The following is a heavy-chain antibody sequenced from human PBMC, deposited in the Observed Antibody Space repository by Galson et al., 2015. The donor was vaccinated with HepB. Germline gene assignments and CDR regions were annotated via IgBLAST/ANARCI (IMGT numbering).Heavy chain of an antibody. J-gene: IGHJ6*02. CDR2: INSDGSST. CDR3: ARPYSSGWGGLYGMDV. V-gene: IGHV3-74*01. D-gene: IGHD6-19*01. CDR1: GFTFSSYW. Sequence: SLRLSCAASGFTFSSYWMHWVRQAPGKGLVWVSRINSDGSSTSYADSVKGRFTISRDNAKNTLYLQMNSLRAEDTAVYYCARPYSSGWGGLYGMDVWGQGTTVTVSS.